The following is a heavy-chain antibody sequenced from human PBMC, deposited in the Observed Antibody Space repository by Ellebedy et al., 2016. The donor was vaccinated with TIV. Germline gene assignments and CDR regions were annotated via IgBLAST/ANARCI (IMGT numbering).Heavy chain of an antibody. J-gene: IGHJ3*02. CDR3: ARDLYFGEGDALDI. CDR1: GSTFSSHA. Sequence: PGGSLRLSCAASGSTFSSHAMVWVRQAPGMGLEWVASVTDDGNLKFYPDSVTGRFTVSRDNSKNTLYLQMSSLTTEDTAVYYCARDLYFGEGDALDIWGQGTMVIVSS. V-gene: IGHV3-30-3*01. D-gene: IGHD3-10*01. CDR2: VTDDGNLK.